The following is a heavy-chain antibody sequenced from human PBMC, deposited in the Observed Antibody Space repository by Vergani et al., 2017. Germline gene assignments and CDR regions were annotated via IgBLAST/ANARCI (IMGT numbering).Heavy chain of an antibody. CDR2: ISSSSSYI. J-gene: IGHJ4*02. D-gene: IGHD3-3*01. V-gene: IGHV3-21*06. CDR1: GFTFSSYS. CDR3: GKDHSESYTTYYSFWSGPEFDS. Sequence: EVQLVESGGGLVKRGGSLRLSCAASGFTFSSYSMNWVRQAPGKGLEWVSSISSSSSYIHYSDSLKGRFTISRDNAKNTVNLQMNRLRADDTAVYFCGKDHSESYTTYYSFWSGPEFDSRAQGTLVTVAA.